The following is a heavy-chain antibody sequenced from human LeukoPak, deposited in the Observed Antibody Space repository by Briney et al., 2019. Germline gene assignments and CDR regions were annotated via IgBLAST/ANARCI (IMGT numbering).Heavy chain of an antibody. CDR1: GYSFTSYW. D-gene: IGHD1-14*01. CDR3: ARGGNHDYYYSYMDV. V-gene: IGHV5-51*01. Sequence: GESLKISCKCSGYSFTSYWIGWVRQMPGKGLEWMGSIYPDDSDTRYNPSFEGQVTISADKSSSTAYLQWSSLKASDTGMYYCARGGNHDYYYSYMDVWGKGTTISVSS. CDR2: IYPDDSDT. J-gene: IGHJ6*03.